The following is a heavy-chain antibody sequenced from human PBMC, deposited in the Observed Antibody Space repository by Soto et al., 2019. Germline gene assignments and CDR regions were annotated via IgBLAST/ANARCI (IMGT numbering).Heavy chain of an antibody. CDR3: ARGVGSSWFDP. CDR1: GYTFTDYY. J-gene: IGHJ5*02. D-gene: IGHD6-25*01. CDR2: INPGSGGT. Sequence: QLQLVQSGAEVKKPGASVKVSCKASGYTFTDYYMHWVRQAPGQGLEWMGWINPGSGGTNFAQKLQGRVTMTRDTSISTAYMEVSSLTSDDTAVYYCARGVGSSWFDPWGQGTLVTVSS. V-gene: IGHV1-2*02.